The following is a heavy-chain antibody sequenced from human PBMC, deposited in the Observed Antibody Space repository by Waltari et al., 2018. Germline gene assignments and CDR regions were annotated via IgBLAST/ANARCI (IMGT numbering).Heavy chain of an antibody. D-gene: IGHD2-8*01. CDR3: ARHPAMTIMLWYFDL. CDR1: GGSISSSSYY. CDR2: IYYSWLT. V-gene: IGHV4-39*01. J-gene: IGHJ2*01. Sequence: QLQLQESGPGLVKPSETLSLTCTVSGGSISSSSYYWGWIRQPPGKGLEWSGSIYYSWLTYYHPSLKTRVPISVDPPKNQFSRKLSSVPAADTAVYYCARHPAMTIMLWYFDLWGRGTLVTVSS.